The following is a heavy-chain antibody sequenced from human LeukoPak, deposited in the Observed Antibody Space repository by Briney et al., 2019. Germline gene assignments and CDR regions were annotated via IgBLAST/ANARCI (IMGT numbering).Heavy chain of an antibody. CDR2: IVVGSGNT. Sequence: SVKVSCKASGFTFTSSAVQWVRQARGQRLEWIGWIVVGSGNTNYAQKLQGRVTMTTDTSTSTAYMELRSLRSDDTAVYYCAIAVAGVRDWGQGTLVTVSS. CDR3: AIAVAGVRD. CDR1: GFTFTSSA. D-gene: IGHD6-19*01. V-gene: IGHV1-58*01. J-gene: IGHJ4*02.